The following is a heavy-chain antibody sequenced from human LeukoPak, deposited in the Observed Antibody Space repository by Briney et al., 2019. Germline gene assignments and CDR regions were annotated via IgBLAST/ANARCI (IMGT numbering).Heavy chain of an antibody. CDR1: GFTFSSYG. CDR3: ASALRIYYYFDY. D-gene: IGHD1-26*01. CDR2: ISDSDGNT. V-gene: IGHV3-23*01. J-gene: IGHJ4*02. Sequence: GTLRLSCAASGFTFSSYGMSWVRQAPGKGLEWVSAISDSDGNTYYADSVKGRFTISRDNSKNTLYLQMNSLKAEDTAVYYCASALRIYYYFDYWGQGTLVTVSS.